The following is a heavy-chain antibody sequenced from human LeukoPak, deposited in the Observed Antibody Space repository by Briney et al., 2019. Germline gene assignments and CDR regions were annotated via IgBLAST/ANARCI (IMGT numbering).Heavy chain of an antibody. Sequence: GGSLRLSCAASGFIFNTFWMNWVRLTPGKGLEWVAKINQDGSDMYYVDSVKGRFFVSRDNARNLVYLQMNSLRVDDTAVYYCARDFPGIGRGTFDFWGQGAIIIVSS. CDR1: GFIFNTFW. J-gene: IGHJ3*01. CDR3: ARDFPGIGRGTFDF. V-gene: IGHV3-7*03. D-gene: IGHD3-10*01. CDR2: INQDGSDM.